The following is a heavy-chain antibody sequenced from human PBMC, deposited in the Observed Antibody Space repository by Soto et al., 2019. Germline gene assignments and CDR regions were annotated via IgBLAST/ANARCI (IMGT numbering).Heavy chain of an antibody. D-gene: IGHD6-6*01. J-gene: IGHJ5*02. CDR1: GFSLSTSGVG. V-gene: IGHV2-5*01. CDR2: IYWNDDK. CDR3: AHRPEIAARRGHNWFDP. Sequence: ESGPTLVNPTQTLTPTCTFSGFSLSTSGVGVGWIRQPPGKALEWLALIYWNDDKRYSPSLKSRLTITKDTSKNQVVLTMTNMDPVDTATYYCAHRPEIAARRGHNWFDPWGQGALVTVSS.